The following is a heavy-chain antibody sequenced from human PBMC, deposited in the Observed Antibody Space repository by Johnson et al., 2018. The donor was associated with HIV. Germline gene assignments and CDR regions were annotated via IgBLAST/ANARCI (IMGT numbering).Heavy chain of an antibody. CDR1: GFTFDDYG. J-gene: IGHJ3*02. CDR2: INWNGGST. V-gene: IGHV3-20*04. D-gene: IGHD3-22*01. Sequence: VQLVESGGGVVRPGGSLRLSCAASGFTFDDYGMSWVRQAPGKGLEWVSGINWNGGSTGYADSVKGRFTISRDNVKKSLYLQMNNLRSEDTSLYYCARDHITMIVVGAFDIWGQGTMVTVSS. CDR3: ARDHITMIVVGAFDI.